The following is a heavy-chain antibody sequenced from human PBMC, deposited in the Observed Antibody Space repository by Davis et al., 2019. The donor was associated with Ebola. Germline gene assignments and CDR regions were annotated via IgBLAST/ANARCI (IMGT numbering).Heavy chain of an antibody. J-gene: IGHJ4*02. CDR1: GGSITSSSYY. D-gene: IGHD5-24*01. CDR3: AREMATTLDY. Sequence: MPSETLSLTCTVPGGSITSSSYYWGWIRQPPGKGLEWIGSIYYSGSTYYNPSLKSRVTISVDTSKNQFSLKLSSVTAADTAVYYCAREMATTLDYWGQGTLVTVSS. CDR2: IYYSGST. V-gene: IGHV4-39*01.